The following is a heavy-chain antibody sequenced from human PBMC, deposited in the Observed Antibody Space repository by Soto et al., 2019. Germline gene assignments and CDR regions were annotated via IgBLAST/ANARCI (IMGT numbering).Heavy chain of an antibody. V-gene: IGHV3-33*01. Sequence: PGGSLRLSCAASGFTFSSYGMHWVRQAPGKGLEWVAVIWYDGSNKYYADSVKGRFTISRDNSKNTLYLQMNSLRAEDTAVYYCARDQYYYDSSGLQHWGQGPLVTVYS. CDR1: GFTFSSYG. J-gene: IGHJ1*01. CDR3: ARDQYYYDSSGLQH. CDR2: IWYDGSNK. D-gene: IGHD3-22*01.